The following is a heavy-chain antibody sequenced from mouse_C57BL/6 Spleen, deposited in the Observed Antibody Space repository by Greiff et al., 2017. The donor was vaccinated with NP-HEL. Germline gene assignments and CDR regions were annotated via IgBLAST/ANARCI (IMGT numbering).Heavy chain of an antibody. V-gene: IGHV1-15*01. CDR1: GYTFTDYE. Sequence: VQLVESGAELVRPGASVTLSCKASGYTFTDYEMHWVKQTPVHGLEWIGAIDPETGGTAYNQKFKGKAILTADKSSSTAYMELRSLTSEDSAVYYCTRWDYYGSSYKAFDYWGQGTTLTVSS. D-gene: IGHD1-1*01. CDR2: IDPETGGT. J-gene: IGHJ2*01. CDR3: TRWDYYGSSYKAFDY.